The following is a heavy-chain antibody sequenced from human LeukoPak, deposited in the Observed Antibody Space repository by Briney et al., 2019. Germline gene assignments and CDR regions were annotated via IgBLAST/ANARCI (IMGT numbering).Heavy chain of an antibody. CDR3: ARDSNILARLVDR. J-gene: IGHJ5*02. V-gene: IGHV3-23*01. CDR1: GFTFSSYA. CDR2: ISGSGAST. D-gene: IGHD3-16*01. Sequence: GGSLRLSCAASGFTFSSYAMSWVRQAPGKGLEWVSYISGSGASTYYADSVKGRFTVSGDNSKSTLYLQMNSLRAEDTATFYCARDSNILARLVDRWGQGTLVTVSS.